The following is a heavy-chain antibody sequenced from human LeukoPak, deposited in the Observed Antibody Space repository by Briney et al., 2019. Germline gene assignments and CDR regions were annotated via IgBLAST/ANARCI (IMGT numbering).Heavy chain of an antibody. CDR3: AKERRLTTAFDY. D-gene: IGHD4/OR15-4a*01. CDR2: ISGRGDTT. V-gene: IGHV3-23*01. Sequence: GGSLRLSCAASGFTFSSYAMSWVRQAPGRGLEWVSAISGRGDTTYYADSVKGRFTISRDNSKNTLFLQMNSLRAEDTAVYYCAKERRLTTAFDYWGQGTLVTVSS. CDR1: GFTFSSYA. J-gene: IGHJ4*02.